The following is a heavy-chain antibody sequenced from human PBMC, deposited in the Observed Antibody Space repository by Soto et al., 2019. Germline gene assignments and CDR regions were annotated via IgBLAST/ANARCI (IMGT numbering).Heavy chain of an antibody. CDR3: PRERRRGPSSRRLVF. CDR1: GDSIDGGGSY. Sequence: PSETLSLTCHVSGDSIDGGGSYWSWIRQRPGKGLAWIGYIYYTGSSYYNPSLKSRLTLSLDTSNNQFSLQLRSVTAPDTAVYSCPRERRRGPSSRRLVFWGLAALDTVSS. CDR2: IYYTGSS. D-gene: IGHD6-19*01. J-gene: IGHJ4*02. V-gene: IGHV4-31*03.